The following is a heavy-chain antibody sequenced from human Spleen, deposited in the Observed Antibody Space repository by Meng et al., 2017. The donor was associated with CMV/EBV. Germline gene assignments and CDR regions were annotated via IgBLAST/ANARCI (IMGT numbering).Heavy chain of an antibody. Sequence: GGSLRLSCSASGFTFSTYTMNWVRQAPGKGLEWVSSISGSNTNIYYADSVKGRFTISRDNARNSLFLQMNSLTAEDTAVYYCARGKDRIAVAGGSLDYWAQGTLVTVSS. CDR2: ISGSNTNI. J-gene: IGHJ4*02. V-gene: IGHV3-21*06. CDR1: GFTFSTYT. CDR3: ARGKDRIAVAGGSLDY. D-gene: IGHD6-19*01.